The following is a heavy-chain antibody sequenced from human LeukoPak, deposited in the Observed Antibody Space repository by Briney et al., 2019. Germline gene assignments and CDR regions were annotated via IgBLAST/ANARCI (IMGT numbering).Heavy chain of an antibody. CDR2: IRYDGSNK. CDR1: GFVFSTYS. Sequence: HSGGSLRLSCAASGFVFSTYSMHWVRQAPGKGLEWVAFIRYDGSNKYYADSVKGRFTISRDDSKNTLYLQMNSLRAEDTAVYYCATDVHPGNNWFDPWGQGTLVTVSS. D-gene: IGHD1-1*01. V-gene: IGHV3-30*02. CDR3: ATDVHPGNNWFDP. J-gene: IGHJ5*02.